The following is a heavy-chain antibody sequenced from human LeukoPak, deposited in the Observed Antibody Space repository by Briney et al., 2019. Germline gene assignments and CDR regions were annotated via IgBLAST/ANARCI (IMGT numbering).Heavy chain of an antibody. Sequence: XCKASGGTFSSYAISWVRQAPGQGLEWMGRIIPIFGTANYAQKFKGRVTITTDESTSTAYMEVSSLISEDTAVYYCATALDSSSSPFGLHDYYMDVWGKGTTVTVSS. D-gene: IGHD6-6*01. V-gene: IGHV1-69*05. CDR3: ATALDSSSSPFGLHDYYMDV. CDR2: IIPIFGTA. J-gene: IGHJ6*03. CDR1: GGTFSSYA.